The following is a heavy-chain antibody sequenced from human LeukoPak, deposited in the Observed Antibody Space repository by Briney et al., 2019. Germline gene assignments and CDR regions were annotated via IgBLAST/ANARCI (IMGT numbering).Heavy chain of an antibody. CDR1: VYTVSIYG. V-gene: IGHV1-18*01. Sequence: ASEKVSCKASVYTVSIYGLSWVRQAPGQGLEWMGWCSSYNGNTTYAQKLQARATTTTATSTSTAYMELRTLRSDDTAVYSCATDIGMGRRVMPASRRAFDTWGQGTLVTVSS. CDR3: ATDIGMGRRVMPASRRAFDT. J-gene: IGHJ3*02. CDR2: CSSYNGNT. D-gene: IGHD3-10*01.